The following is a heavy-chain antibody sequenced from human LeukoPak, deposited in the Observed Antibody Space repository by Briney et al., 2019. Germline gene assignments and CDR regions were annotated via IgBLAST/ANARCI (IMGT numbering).Heavy chain of an antibody. J-gene: IGHJ2*01. Sequence: SETLSLTCTVSGDSTSSSSYYWAWIRQPPGKGLEWIGSMYYSGSTNYNPSLKSRVTISVDTSKNHFSLKLSSVTAADTAVYYCARRGPSGDWYFDLWGRGTLVTVSS. CDR3: ARRGPSGDWYFDL. V-gene: IGHV4-39*02. CDR1: GDSTSSSSYY. CDR2: MYYSGST. D-gene: IGHD7-27*01.